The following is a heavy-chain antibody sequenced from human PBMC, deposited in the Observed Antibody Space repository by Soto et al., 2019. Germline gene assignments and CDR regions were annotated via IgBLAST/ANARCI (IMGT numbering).Heavy chain of an antibody. CDR3: AREATYYDFWSGSRRWFDP. Sequence: QVQLVQSGAEVKKPGASVKVSCKASGYTFTSYGISWVRQAPGQGLEWMGWIGAYNGNTNYAQKLQGRVTMTTDTSTSTAYMELRSLRSDDTAVYYCAREATYYDFWSGSRRWFDPWGQGTLVTVSS. CDR1: GYTFTSYG. D-gene: IGHD3-3*01. V-gene: IGHV1-18*01. J-gene: IGHJ5*02. CDR2: IGAYNGNT.